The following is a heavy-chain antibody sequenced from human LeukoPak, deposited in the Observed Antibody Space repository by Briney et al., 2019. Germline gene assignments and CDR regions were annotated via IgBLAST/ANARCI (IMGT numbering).Heavy chain of an antibody. CDR1: GGSLSSGGYY. CDR2: IYHSGST. CDR3: ARSEDCSSTSCYTYDY. D-gene: IGHD2-2*02. Sequence: TLSLTSTVSGGSLSSGGYYWSWIRQPPGKGLEWIGYIYHSGSTYYNPSLKSRVTISVDRSKNQFSLKLSSVTAADTAVYYCARSEDCSSTSCYTYDYWGQGTLVTVSS. J-gene: IGHJ4*02. V-gene: IGHV4-30-2*01.